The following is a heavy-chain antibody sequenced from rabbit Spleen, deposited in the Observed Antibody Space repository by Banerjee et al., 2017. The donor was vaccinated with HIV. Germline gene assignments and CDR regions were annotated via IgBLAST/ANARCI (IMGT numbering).Heavy chain of an antibody. CDR1: GFTLSSYY. V-gene: IGHV1S7*01. J-gene: IGHJ4*01. CDR3: AREDARAGWSFNL. Sequence: QLMESGGGLVQPEGSLTLTCKASGFTLSSYYMNWVRQAPGKGLEWIGYIDPVFGITYYANWVNGRFSISRENAQNTVFLQMTSLTAADTATYFCAREDARAGWSFNLWGPGTLVTVS. CDR2: IDPVFGIT. D-gene: IGHD4-1*01.